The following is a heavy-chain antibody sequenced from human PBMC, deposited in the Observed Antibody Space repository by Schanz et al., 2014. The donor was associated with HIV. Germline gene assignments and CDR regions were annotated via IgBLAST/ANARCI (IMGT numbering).Heavy chain of an antibody. J-gene: IGHJ6*02. V-gene: IGHV1-69*01. CDR3: ARSFGVGDLGFGV. CDR2: IIPAFGTT. CDR1: TVSSYG. D-gene: IGHD3-3*01. Sequence: QVQLVQSGAEVKKPGSSVKVSCKNTVSSYGISWVRQAPGQGLEWMGGIIPAFGTTNYAQKFQGRVTITADESTSTAYLELRSLRPEDTAMFFCARSFGVGDLGFGVWGQGTTVIVSS.